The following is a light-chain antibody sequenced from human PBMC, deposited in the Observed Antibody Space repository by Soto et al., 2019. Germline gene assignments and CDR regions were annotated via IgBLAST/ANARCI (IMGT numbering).Light chain of an antibody. CDR3: QQSYSTLRT. CDR2: GAS. Sequence: DIQMTQSPSSLSASVGDRVTITCRASQSISIYLNWYQQKPGEAPRLLMYGASSLQSGVPSRFGGSGSGKDFTLTISSLQPEDFATYYCQQSYSTLRTFGQGTKVEIK. V-gene: IGKV1-39*01. J-gene: IGKJ1*01. CDR1: QSISIY.